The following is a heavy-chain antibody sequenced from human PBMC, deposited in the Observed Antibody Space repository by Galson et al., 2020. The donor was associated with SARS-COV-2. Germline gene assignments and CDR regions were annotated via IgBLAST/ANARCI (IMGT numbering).Heavy chain of an antibody. CDR2: IWYDGSNK. J-gene: IGHJ4*02. CDR3: ARAPNYCSSTSCYAINFDY. V-gene: IGHV3-33*01. CDR1: GFTFSSHA. Sequence: GESLKISCAASGFTFSSHAIHWVRQAPGKGLEWVAVIWYDGSNKYYADSVKGRFTISRDNSKNTLYLQMNSLRAEDTAVYYCARAPNYCSSTSCYAINFDYWGEGTLGTVAS. D-gene: IGHD2-2*01.